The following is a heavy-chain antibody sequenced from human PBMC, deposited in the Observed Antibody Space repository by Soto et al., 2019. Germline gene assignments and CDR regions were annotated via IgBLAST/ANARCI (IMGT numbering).Heavy chain of an antibody. J-gene: IGHJ6*03. D-gene: IGHD3-9*01. CDR3: ARVGYDILTGYYNYYYYYYMDV. Sequence: PSQTLSLTCVISGDSVSSNSAIWNWFRQSPSRGLEWLGRAYYTSKWYNDYAVSVKSRISINPDTSKNQVSLQLNSVTPEDTAVYYCARVGYDILTGYYNYYYYYYMDVWGKGTTVTVSS. CDR1: GDSVSSNSAI. CDR2: AYYTSKWYN. V-gene: IGHV6-1*01.